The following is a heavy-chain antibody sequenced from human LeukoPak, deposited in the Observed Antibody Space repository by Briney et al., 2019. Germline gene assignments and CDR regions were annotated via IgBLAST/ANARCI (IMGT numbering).Heavy chain of an antibody. Sequence: ASVKVSCKASGGTFSSYAISWVRQAPGQGLEWMGRIIPILGIANYAQKFKGRVTMTRDTSTSTVYMELSSLRSEDTAVYYCAASLNWGSNWFDPWGQGTLVTVSS. CDR3: AASLNWGSNWFDP. V-gene: IGHV1-69*04. J-gene: IGHJ5*02. CDR1: GGTFSSYA. D-gene: IGHD7-27*01. CDR2: IIPILGIA.